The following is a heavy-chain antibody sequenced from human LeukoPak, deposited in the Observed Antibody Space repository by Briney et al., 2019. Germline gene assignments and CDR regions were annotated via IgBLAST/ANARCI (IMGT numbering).Heavy chain of an antibody. D-gene: IGHD6-13*01. Sequence: SETVSLTCTVSGGSISSYYWGWSRQPPGKGLEWIGYISYSGTTNYNPSLKSRVTISVAPSKNQFSLKLRSVTAPDTAVYYCARDRGNYFDYWGPGTLDPVSS. V-gene: IGHV4-59*01. CDR1: GGSISSYY. CDR3: ARDRGNYFDY. CDR2: ISYSGTT. J-gene: IGHJ4*02.